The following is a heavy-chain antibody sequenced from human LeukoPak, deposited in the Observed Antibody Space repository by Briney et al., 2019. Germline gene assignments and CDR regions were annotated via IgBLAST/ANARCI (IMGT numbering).Heavy chain of an antibody. D-gene: IGHD6-19*01. J-gene: IGHJ2*01. Sequence: PSETLSLTCTVSGDSITSSCWSWIRQPPGERLEWIGYIYYSGSTNYNPSLKSRVTISVDTSKNQFSLKLSSVTAADTAVYYCARVGGYSSGWSGNWYFDLWGRGTLVTVSS. CDR3: ARVGGYSSGWSGNWYFDL. CDR1: GDSITSSC. V-gene: IGHV4-59*01. CDR2: IYYSGST.